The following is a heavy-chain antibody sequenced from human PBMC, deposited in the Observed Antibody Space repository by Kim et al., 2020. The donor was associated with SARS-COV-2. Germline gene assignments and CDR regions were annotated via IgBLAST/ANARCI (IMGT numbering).Heavy chain of an antibody. CDR3: ARQLDTNIAAGFDP. Sequence: SVKVSCKASGGTFSSYAVSWVRQAPGQGLEWMGGIIPIFGTANYAQKFQGRVTITADESTSTAYMELSSLRSEDTAVYYCARQLDTNIAAGFDPWGQGTLVTVSS. CDR1: GGTFSSYA. J-gene: IGHJ5*02. V-gene: IGHV1-69*13. CDR2: IIPIFGTA. D-gene: IGHD6-13*01.